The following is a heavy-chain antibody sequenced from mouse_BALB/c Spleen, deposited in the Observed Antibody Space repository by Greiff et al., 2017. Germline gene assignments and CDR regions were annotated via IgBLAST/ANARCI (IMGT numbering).Heavy chain of an antibody. CDR3: ARDDYKGAMDY. J-gene: IGHJ4*01. D-gene: IGHD2-12*01. CDR1: GFSLTSYG. V-gene: IGHV2-9*02. Sequence: VKLVESGPGLVAPSQSLSITCTVSGFSLTSYGVHWVRQPPGKGLEWLGVIWAGGSTNYNSALMSRLSISKDNSKSQVFLKMNSLQTDDTAMYYCARDDYKGAMDYWGQGTSVTVSS. CDR2: IWAGGST.